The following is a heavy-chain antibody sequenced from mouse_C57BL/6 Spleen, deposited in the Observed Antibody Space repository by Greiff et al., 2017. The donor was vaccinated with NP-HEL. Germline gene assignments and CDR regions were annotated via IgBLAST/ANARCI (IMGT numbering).Heavy chain of an antibody. CDR3: ARRAEQAWFAY. Sequence: QVQLQQSGAELARPGASVKLSCKASGYTFTSYGISWVKQRTGQGLEWIGEIYPRSGNTYYNEKFKGKATLTADKSSSTAYMELRSLTSEDSAVYVCARRAEQAWFAYWGQGTLVTVSA. J-gene: IGHJ3*01. V-gene: IGHV1-81*01. CDR1: GYTFTSYG. CDR2: IYPRSGNT.